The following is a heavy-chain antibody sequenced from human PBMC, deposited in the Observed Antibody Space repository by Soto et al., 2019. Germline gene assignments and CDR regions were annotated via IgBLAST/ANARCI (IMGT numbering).Heavy chain of an antibody. Sequence: GASVKVSCKASGYTFTSYYMHWVRQAPGQGLEWMGIINPSNGSTSYAQKFQGRVTMTRDTSTSTAYMELSSLRSDDTAVYYCARRPSSSWYYYFDYWGQGTLVTVAS. CDR2: INPSNGST. J-gene: IGHJ4*02. CDR1: GYTFTSYY. CDR3: ARRPSSSWYYYFDY. V-gene: IGHV1-46*01. D-gene: IGHD6-13*01.